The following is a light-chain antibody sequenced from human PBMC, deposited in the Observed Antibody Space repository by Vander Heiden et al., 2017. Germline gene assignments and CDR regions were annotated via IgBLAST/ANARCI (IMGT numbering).Light chain of an antibody. V-gene: IGLV2-23*02. CDR3: CSYAGSSTFV. CDR2: EVS. Sequence: QSALTQPAYVSGSPGQANTISCTGTSSDVGSYNLVSWYQQHPGKAPKLMIYEVSKRPSGVSNRFSGSKSGNTASLTISGLQAEDEADYYCCSYAGSSTFVFGGGTKLTVL. J-gene: IGLJ2*01. CDR1: SSDVGSYNL.